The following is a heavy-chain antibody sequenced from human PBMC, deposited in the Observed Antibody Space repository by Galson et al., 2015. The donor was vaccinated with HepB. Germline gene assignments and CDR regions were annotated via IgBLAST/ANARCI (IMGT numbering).Heavy chain of an antibody. Sequence: SVKVSCKASGYTFTSYAMHWVRQAPGQRLEWMGWINAGNGNTKYSQKFQGRVTITRDTSASTAYMELSSLRSEDTAVYYCARKWVGQRGYRDYYGMDVWGQGTTVTVSS. CDR1: GYTFTSYA. CDR3: ARKWVGQRGYRDYYGMDV. D-gene: IGHD5-18*01. V-gene: IGHV1-3*01. J-gene: IGHJ6*02. CDR2: INAGNGNT.